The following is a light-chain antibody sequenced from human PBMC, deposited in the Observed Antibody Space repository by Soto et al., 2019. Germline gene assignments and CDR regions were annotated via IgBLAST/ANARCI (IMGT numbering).Light chain of an antibody. V-gene: IGKV3-15*01. Sequence: EIVMTQSPATLSVSPGERVTLSCGASQSISSNLAWYQQKPGQAPRLLIYGANTRATGVAARFSGSGSGTESTLTISSLQSEDFAIYYCQQYNNWPRTFGQGTKVEI. CDR2: GAN. CDR1: QSISSN. J-gene: IGKJ1*01. CDR3: QQYNNWPRT.